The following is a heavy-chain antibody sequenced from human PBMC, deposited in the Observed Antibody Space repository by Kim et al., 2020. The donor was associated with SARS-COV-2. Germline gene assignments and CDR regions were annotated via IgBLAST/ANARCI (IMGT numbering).Heavy chain of an antibody. CDR1: GGSISSYY. Sequence: SETLSLTCTVSGGSISSYYWSWIRQPPGKGLEWIGYIYYSGSTNYNPSLKSRVTISVDTSKNQFSLKLSSVTAADTAVYYCAGWDNLGAFDIWGQGTMVTVSS. J-gene: IGHJ3*02. CDR3: AGWDNLGAFDI. V-gene: IGHV4-59*08. CDR2: IYYSGST. D-gene: IGHD6-19*01.